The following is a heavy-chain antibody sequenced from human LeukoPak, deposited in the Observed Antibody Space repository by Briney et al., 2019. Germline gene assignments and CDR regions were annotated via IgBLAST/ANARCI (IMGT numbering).Heavy chain of an antibody. Sequence: GAYLRLYCAASGFTFSSYAMSWVRQAPGKGLEWASAISGSGGSTYYADSVKGRFTISRDNSKNTLYLQMNSLRAEDTAVYYCAKVSPGLPSDYWGQGTLVTVSS. CDR1: GFTFSSYA. V-gene: IGHV3-23*01. CDR3: AKVSPGLPSDY. J-gene: IGHJ4*02. CDR2: ISGSGGST.